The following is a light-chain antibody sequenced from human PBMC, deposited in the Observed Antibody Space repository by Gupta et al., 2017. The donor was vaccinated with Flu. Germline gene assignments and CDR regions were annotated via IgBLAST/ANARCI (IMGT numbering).Light chain of an antibody. V-gene: IGLV1-44*01. J-gene: IGLJ1*01. CDR3: AACYDGLNCYV. Sequence: SVLTQPPSASRAPGHRVTTPCSGASSNSGSNTIKGYQQLPGTAPKLLIYNNNQRPSGVPDRFSGSKSGTSASLAISGLRSEDEADYYCAACYDGLNCYVFGTGTKVTV. CDR2: NNN. CDR1: SSNSGSNT.